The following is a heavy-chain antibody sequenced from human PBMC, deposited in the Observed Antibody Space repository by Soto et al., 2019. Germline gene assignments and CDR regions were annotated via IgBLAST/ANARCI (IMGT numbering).Heavy chain of an antibody. CDR2: INSDGSST. CDR3: ARGGSRNWYFAL. CDR1: GFTFSSYW. V-gene: IGHV3-74*01. D-gene: IGHD1-26*01. Sequence: EVQLVESGGGLVQPGGSLRLSCAASGFTFSSYWMHWVRQAPGKGLVWVSRINSDGSSTSYADSVKGRFTISRDNAKNTLYLPMNSLRAEDTAVYYCARGGSRNWYFALWGRGTLVTVSS. J-gene: IGHJ2*01.